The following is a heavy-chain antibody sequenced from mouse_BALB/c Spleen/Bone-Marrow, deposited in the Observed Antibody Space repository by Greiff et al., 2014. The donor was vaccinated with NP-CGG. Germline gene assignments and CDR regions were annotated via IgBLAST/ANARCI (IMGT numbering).Heavy chain of an antibody. CDR2: ISYSGST. CDR3: AKGTSYGNSFAY. CDR1: GYSITSDYA. V-gene: IGHV3-2*02. D-gene: IGHD2-10*02. J-gene: IGHJ3*01. Sequence: EVQLVESGPGLVKPSQSLSLTCTVTGYSITSDYAWNWIRQFPGNKLEWMGYISYSGSTSYNPSLKSRISITRDTSKNQFFLQLNSVTTEDTATYYCAKGTSYGNSFAYWGQGTLVTVSA.